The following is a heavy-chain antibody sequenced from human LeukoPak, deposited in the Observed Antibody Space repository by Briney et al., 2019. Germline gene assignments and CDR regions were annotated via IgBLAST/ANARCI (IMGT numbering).Heavy chain of an antibody. V-gene: IGHV1-2*02. J-gene: IGHJ6*03. Sequence: ASVTVSCKASGYTFTGYYMHWVRQAPGQGLEWMGWINPNSGGTNYAQKFQGRVTMTRDTSISTAYMELSRLRSDDTAVYYCARDGTIVVVPAAMGYYYYYMDVWGKGTTVTVSS. CDR3: ARDGTIVVVPAAMGYYYYYMDV. CDR1: GYTFTGYY. CDR2: INPNSGGT. D-gene: IGHD2-2*01.